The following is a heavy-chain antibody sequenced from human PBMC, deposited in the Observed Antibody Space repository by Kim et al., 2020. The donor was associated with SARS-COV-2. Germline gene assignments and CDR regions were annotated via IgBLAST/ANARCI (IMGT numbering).Heavy chain of an antibody. J-gene: IGHJ4*02. V-gene: IGHV3-21*01. CDR2: YI. Sequence: YIYYAGSVKGRFTISRDNAKNSLYLQMNSLRAEDTAVYYCARDGTRLVLWGQGTLVTVSS. D-gene: IGHD6-19*01. CDR3: ARDGTRLVL.